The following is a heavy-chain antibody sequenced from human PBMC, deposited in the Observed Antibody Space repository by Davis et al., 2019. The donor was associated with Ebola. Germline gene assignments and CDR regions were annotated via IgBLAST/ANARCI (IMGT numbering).Heavy chain of an antibody. J-gene: IGHJ4*02. Sequence: ASVKVSCKASGYIFIDYAIHWVRQAPGQRLEWMGWVHSDSAYTQYSQKFQGRVTITRDTSASTVYMELSSLKSEDTAVYYCARRVRGYVTHFDYWGQGTLVTVSS. CDR3: ARRVRGYVTHFDY. CDR2: VHSDSAYT. V-gene: IGHV1-3*01. D-gene: IGHD5-12*01. CDR1: GYIFIDYA.